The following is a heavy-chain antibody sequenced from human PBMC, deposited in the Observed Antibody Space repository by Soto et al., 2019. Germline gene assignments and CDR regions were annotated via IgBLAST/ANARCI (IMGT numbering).Heavy chain of an antibody. Sequence: GGSLRLSCAASGFTFSSYAMSWVRQAPGKGLEWVSAISGSGGSTYYADSVKGRFTISRDNSKNTLYLQMNSLRAEDTAVYYCAKMGCSSTSCYPRFGRLDYWGQGTLVTVSS. J-gene: IGHJ4*02. V-gene: IGHV3-23*01. CDR2: ISGSGGST. D-gene: IGHD2-2*01. CDR1: GFTFSSYA. CDR3: AKMGCSSTSCYPRFGRLDY.